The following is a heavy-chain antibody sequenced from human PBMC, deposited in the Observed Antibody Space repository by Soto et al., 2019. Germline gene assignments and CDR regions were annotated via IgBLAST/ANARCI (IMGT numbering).Heavy chain of an antibody. D-gene: IGHD4-17*01. CDR2: ISNGSSNK. Sequence: GGSLRLSCAASGFTFSSYSMNWVRQAPGKGLEWVSVISNGSSNKYYADSVKGRFTISRDNSKNTLYLQMNSLRAEDTAVYYCARENYGAQDYWGQGTLVTVSS. CDR1: GFTFSSYS. V-gene: IGHV3-NL1*01. CDR3: ARENYGAQDY. J-gene: IGHJ4*02.